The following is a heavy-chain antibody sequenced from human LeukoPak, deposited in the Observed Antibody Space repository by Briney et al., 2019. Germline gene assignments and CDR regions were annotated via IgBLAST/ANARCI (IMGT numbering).Heavy chain of an antibody. J-gene: IGHJ5*02. CDR2: INVGNGHT. D-gene: IGHD3-22*01. CDR3: ARDYYDSSGARWFDP. CDR1: GYIFTNYA. V-gene: IGHV1-3*03. Sequence: GASVKVSCKTSGYIFTNYAMHWVRQAPGQGLELMGWINVGNGHTKYSQDFQGRVTITRDTSATSVYMEVSSLRTADMAVNFCARDYYDSSGARWFDPWGQGTLVTVTS.